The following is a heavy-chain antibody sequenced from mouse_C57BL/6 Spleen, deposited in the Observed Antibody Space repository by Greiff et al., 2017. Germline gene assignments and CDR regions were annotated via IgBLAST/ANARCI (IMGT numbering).Heavy chain of an antibody. Sequence: VQLQQPGAELVRPGSSVKLSCQASGYTFTSYWMDWVKQRPGQGLEWIGNIYPSDSETHYNQKFKDKATLTVDKSSSTAYMQLSSLTSEDSAVYYCARGEGYYSKGAWFAYWGQGTLVTVSA. V-gene: IGHV1-61*01. CDR3: ARGEGYYSKGAWFAY. CDR2: IYPSDSET. D-gene: IGHD2-5*01. CDR1: GYTFTSYW. J-gene: IGHJ3*01.